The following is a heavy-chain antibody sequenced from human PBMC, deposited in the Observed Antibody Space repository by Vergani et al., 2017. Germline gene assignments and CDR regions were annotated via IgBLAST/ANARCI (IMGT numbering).Heavy chain of an antibody. Sequence: EVQLVESGGGLVQPGGSLRLSCAASGFTFSSYDMHWVRQSTGKGLEWVSAIGTAGDTYYPGSVKGRFTISRENAKISLYLQRNSLRAGDTAVYYCARASAGGYDAFDIWGQGTMVTVSS. J-gene: IGHJ3*02. D-gene: IGHD3-10*01. CDR3: ARASAGGYDAFDI. CDR2: IGTAGDT. V-gene: IGHV3-13*01. CDR1: GFTFSSYD.